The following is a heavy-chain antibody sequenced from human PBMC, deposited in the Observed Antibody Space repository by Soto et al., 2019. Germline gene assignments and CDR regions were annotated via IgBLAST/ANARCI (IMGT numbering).Heavy chain of an antibody. D-gene: IGHD3-10*01. Sequence: EVQLVESGGGLVQPGGSLRLSCAASEFTFSGRSVHWVRQAPGKGLVWVSGIDKVGTDSTYADSVKGRFTSSRDTAKNTVYLQMNSRRVEDTAVYYCARGWFGPDVWGKGTTLTVSS. V-gene: IGHV3-74*01. CDR2: IDKVGTDS. CDR1: EFTFSGRS. CDR3: ARGWFGPDV. J-gene: IGHJ6*03.